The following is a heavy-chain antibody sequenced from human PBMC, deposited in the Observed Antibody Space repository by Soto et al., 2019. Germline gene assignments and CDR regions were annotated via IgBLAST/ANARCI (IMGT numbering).Heavy chain of an antibody. Sequence: GESLKISCKGSGYSFTSYWISWVRQMPGKGLEWMGRIDPSDSYTNYSPSFQGHVTISADKPISTAYLQWSSLKASDTAMYYCASGRGGSSWYSIDYWGQGTLVTVSS. CDR3: ASGRGGSSWYSIDY. CDR2: IDPSDSYT. CDR1: GYSFTSYW. J-gene: IGHJ4*02. V-gene: IGHV5-10-1*01. D-gene: IGHD6-13*01.